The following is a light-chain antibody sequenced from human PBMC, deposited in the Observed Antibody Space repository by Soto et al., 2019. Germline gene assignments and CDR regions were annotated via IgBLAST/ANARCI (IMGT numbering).Light chain of an antibody. CDR2: KVS. J-gene: IGLJ2*01. CDR1: SGDIGGYAF. V-gene: IGLV2-8*01. CDR3: NSYSGNSLI. Sequence: QSALTQPPSASGSPGQSVTISCTGTSGDIGGYAFVSWYQHHPGKAPKLIIYKVSQRPSGVPDRFSGSKSGNTASLTVSGLQAEDEADYYCNSYSGNSLIFGGGTKLTVL.